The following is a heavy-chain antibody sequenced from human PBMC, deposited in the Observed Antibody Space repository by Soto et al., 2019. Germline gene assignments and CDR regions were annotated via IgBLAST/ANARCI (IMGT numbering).Heavy chain of an antibody. V-gene: IGHV3-23*01. Sequence: PGGSLRLSCAASGFTFSSYAMSWVRQAPGKGLEWVSAISGSGGSTYYADSVKGRFTISRDNSKNTLYLQMNSLRAEDTAVYYCAKDLADMITFGGVIGPYYFDYWGQGTLVTVSS. CDR2: ISGSGGST. D-gene: IGHD3-16*01. CDR3: AKDLADMITFGGVIGPYYFDY. J-gene: IGHJ4*02. CDR1: GFTFSSYA.